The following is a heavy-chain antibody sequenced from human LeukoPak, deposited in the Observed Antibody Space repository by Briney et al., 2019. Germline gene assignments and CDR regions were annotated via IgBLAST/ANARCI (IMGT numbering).Heavy chain of an antibody. Sequence: PGGSLRPSCAASGFIFNTYAMSWVRQAPGKGLEWVSAISGGAGTTYYADSVKGRFTVSRDNSKNTMYLQMNSLRAEDTAVYYCAKVYNDFWSGLGYFENWGEGALVTVSS. CDR1: GFIFNTYA. D-gene: IGHD3-3*01. J-gene: IGHJ4*02. CDR2: ISGGAGTT. V-gene: IGHV3-23*01. CDR3: AKVYNDFWSGLGYFEN.